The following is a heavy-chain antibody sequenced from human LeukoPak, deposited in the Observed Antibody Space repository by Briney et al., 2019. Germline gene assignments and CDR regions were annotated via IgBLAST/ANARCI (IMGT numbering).Heavy chain of an antibody. CDR3: ARDSDGYNLFDY. CDR2: IYYSGST. Sequence: SETLSLTCTVSGGSISSSSYYWSWIRQPPGKGLEWIGYIYYSGSTNYNPSLKSRVTISVDTSKNQFSLKLSSVTAADTAVYYCARDSDGYNLFDYWGQGTLVTVSS. D-gene: IGHD5-24*01. CDR1: GGSISSSSYY. J-gene: IGHJ4*02. V-gene: IGHV4-61*01.